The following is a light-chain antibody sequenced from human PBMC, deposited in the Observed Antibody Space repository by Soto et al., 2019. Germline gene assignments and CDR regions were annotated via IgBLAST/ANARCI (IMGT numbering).Light chain of an antibody. CDR3: QQRSNWPSGALT. CDR2: DAP. J-gene: IGKJ4*01. Sequence: EIVSTQSPATLSLSPGERATLSCRASQSVSSYLAWYQQKPGQAPRLLIYDAPNRATGIPARFSGSGSGTDFTLTISSLEPEDFAVYYCQQRSNWPSGALTFGGGTKVEIK. CDR1: QSVSSY. V-gene: IGKV3-11*01.